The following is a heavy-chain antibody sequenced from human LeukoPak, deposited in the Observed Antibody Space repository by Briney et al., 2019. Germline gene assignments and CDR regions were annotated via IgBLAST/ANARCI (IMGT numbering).Heavy chain of an antibody. CDR3: ARGLYYDSSLTPYFDY. Sequence: GPSVTVSCTASGGTFSSYAISWVRQAPGQGLEWMGGIIPIFGTANYAQKFQGRVTITADESTSTAYMELSSLRSEDTAVYYCARGLYYDSSLTPYFDYWGQGTLVTVSS. CDR1: GGTFSSYA. V-gene: IGHV1-69*01. D-gene: IGHD3-22*01. J-gene: IGHJ4*02. CDR2: IIPIFGTA.